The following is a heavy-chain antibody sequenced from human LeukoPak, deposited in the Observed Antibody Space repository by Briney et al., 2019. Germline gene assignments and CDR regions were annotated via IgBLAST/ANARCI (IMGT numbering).Heavy chain of an antibody. V-gene: IGHV3-48*02. J-gene: IGHJ4*02. D-gene: IGHD6-13*01. Sequence: GGSLRLSCAASGFTFSTYSMNWVRQAPGKGLEWLSYITSGGSTIFYAYSVKGRFTISRANAKNSLYLQMNNLRDEDTAVYYCARDHYSRNDYWGQGTLVTVSS. CDR3: ARDHYSRNDY. CDR2: ITSGGSTI. CDR1: GFTFSTYS.